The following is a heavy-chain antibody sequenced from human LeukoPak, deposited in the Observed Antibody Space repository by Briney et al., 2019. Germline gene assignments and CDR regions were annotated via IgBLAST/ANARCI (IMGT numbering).Heavy chain of an antibody. CDR2: INPNTGGT. CDR3: ARGPLDIVVVPAALIYYYYYYMDV. CDR1: GYTFTGYY. D-gene: IGHD2-2*03. V-gene: IGHV1-2*02. J-gene: IGHJ6*03. Sequence: ASVKVSCKASGYTFTGYYIHWVRQAPGQGLEWMGYINPNTGGTNYAQKLQGRVTMTTDTSTSTAYMELRSLRSDDTAVYYCARGPLDIVVVPAALIYYYYYYMDVWGKGTTVTVSS.